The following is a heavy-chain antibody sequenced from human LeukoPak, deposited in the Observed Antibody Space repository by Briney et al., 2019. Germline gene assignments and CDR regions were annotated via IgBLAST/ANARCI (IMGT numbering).Heavy chain of an antibody. D-gene: IGHD2-21*02. Sequence: PGGSLRLSCAASGFNFSTYAMNWVRQAPGKGLEWVSAISSLGGSIYYAHSLKGRFIVSRDNARNSLDLEMNSLRAEDTAVYYCARGAHDLPYYYYGMDVWGQGTTVTVSS. CDR2: ISSLGGSI. V-gene: IGHV3-21*01. J-gene: IGHJ6*02. CDR1: GFNFSTYA. CDR3: ARGAHDLPYYYYGMDV.